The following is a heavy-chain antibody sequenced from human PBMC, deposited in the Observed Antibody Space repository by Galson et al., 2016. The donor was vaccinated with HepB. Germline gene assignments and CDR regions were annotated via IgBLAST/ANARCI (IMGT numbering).Heavy chain of an antibody. CDR1: GYSFADFW. V-gene: IGHV5-51*03. D-gene: IGHD6-6*01. Sequence: SGAEVKQPGQSLKISCKGSGYSFADFWIGWVRQVPGRDLEFLGIIFPGDYDVRYSPSFRGQVTISVDRSLRSAYLQWRSLKSSDTATYYCVRLPGGDRLVHWFDAWGQGTQVTVSS. J-gene: IGHJ5*02. CDR3: VRLPGGDRLVHWFDA. CDR2: IFPGDYDV.